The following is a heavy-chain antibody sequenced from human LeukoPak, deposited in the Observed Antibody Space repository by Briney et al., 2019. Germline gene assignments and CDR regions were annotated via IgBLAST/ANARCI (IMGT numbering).Heavy chain of an antibody. Sequence: SETLSLTRAVYGGSFSGYYWSWIRQPPGKGLEWIGEINHSGSTNYNPSLKSRVTISVDTSKNQFSLKLSSVTAADTAVYYCARGGLISYGDYVRAYYYYYMDVWGKGTTVAVSS. J-gene: IGHJ6*03. CDR3: ARGGLISYGDYVRAYYYYYMDV. V-gene: IGHV4-34*01. CDR2: INHSGST. D-gene: IGHD4-17*01. CDR1: GGSFSGYY.